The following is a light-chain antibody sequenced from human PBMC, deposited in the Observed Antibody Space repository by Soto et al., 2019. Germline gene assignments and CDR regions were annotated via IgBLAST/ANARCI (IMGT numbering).Light chain of an antibody. V-gene: IGKV1-9*01. Sequence: DIQMTQSPSTLSASVGDRVTITCGASQGISSYLAWYQQKPGKAPKLLIYAASTLQSGVPSRFRGSGYGTELTLTISSLKTEDFATYYCQQLSSSTLTFGHGTRLEIK. CDR3: QQLSSSTLT. J-gene: IGKJ5*01. CDR2: AAS. CDR1: QGISSY.